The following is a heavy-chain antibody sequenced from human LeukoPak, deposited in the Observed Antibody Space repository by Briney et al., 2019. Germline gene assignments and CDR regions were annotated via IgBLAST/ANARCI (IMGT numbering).Heavy chain of an antibody. D-gene: IGHD1-26*01. CDR2: IYYSGST. Sequence: SETLSLTCTASGGSISSYYWSWIRQPPGKGLEWIGYIYYSGSTNYNPSLKSRVTISVDTSKNQFSLKLSSVTAADTAVYYCARRAGSWGFYDYWGQGTLVTVSS. J-gene: IGHJ4*02. CDR1: GGSISSYY. V-gene: IGHV4-59*01. CDR3: ARRAGSWGFYDY.